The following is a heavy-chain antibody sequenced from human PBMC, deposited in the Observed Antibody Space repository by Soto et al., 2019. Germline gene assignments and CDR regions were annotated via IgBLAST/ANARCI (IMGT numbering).Heavy chain of an antibody. CDR2: IHSSGST. D-gene: IGHD6-13*01. CDR3: ARDQGVAAAGITWFDP. V-gene: IGHV4-4*07. CDR1: GASMNSYH. Sequence: QVQLQASGPGLVKPSETLSLTCTVSGASMNSYHWSWIRQHAGKGLEWIGHIHSSGSTNYNPSLKSRVTMSVDTSKHQFSLRLMSLTAADTAVYYCARDQGVAAAGITWFDPWGQGALVTVSS. J-gene: IGHJ5*02.